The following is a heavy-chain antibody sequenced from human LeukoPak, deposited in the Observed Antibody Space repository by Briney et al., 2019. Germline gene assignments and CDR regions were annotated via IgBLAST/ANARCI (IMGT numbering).Heavy chain of an antibody. V-gene: IGHV3-30*18. CDR3: AKAGDFYGPGD. CDR2: LSHDGSKK. Sequence: PGRSLRLSCAASGFTFSHYGIHWVRQAPGEGLEWMAVLSHDGSKKYYADSVKGRFSMSRDNSNNTLYLHMNSLRVEDTAVYYCAKAGDFYGPGDWGQGTLVTVSS. CDR1: GFTFSHYG. D-gene: IGHD2/OR15-2a*01. J-gene: IGHJ4*02.